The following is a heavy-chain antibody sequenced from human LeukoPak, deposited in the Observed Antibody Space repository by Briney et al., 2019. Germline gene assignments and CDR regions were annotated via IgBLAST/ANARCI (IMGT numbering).Heavy chain of an antibody. J-gene: IGHJ4*02. V-gene: IGHV7-4-1*02. CDR3: ARDSVLRYFEEVYYFDY. Sequence: ASVKVSCEASGYTFTSYAMNWVRQAPGQGLEWMGWINTNTGNPTYAQGFTGRFVFSLDTSVSTAYLQISSLKAEDTAVYYCARDSVLRYFEEVYYFDYWGQGTLVTVSS. CDR2: INTNTGNP. D-gene: IGHD3-9*01. CDR1: GYTFTSYA.